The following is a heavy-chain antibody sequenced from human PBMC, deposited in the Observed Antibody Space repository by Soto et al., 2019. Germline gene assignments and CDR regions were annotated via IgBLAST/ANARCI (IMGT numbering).Heavy chain of an antibody. CDR2: ISYDGSNK. J-gene: IGHJ4*02. CDR1: GFTFSSYA. D-gene: IGHD4-17*01. V-gene: IGHV3-30-3*01. Sequence: GGSLRLSCAASGFTFSSYAMHWVRQAPGKGLEWVAVISYDGSNKYYADSVKGRFTISRDNSKNTLYLQMNSLRAEDTAVYYCARDGDMTTVTTHVDYWGQGTLVTVSS. CDR3: ARDGDMTTVTTHVDY.